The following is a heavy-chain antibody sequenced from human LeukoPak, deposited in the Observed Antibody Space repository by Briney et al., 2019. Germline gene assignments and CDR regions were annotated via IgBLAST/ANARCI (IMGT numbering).Heavy chain of an antibody. CDR2: MNPNSGNT. D-gene: IGHD3-9*01. Sequence: GASVKVSCKASGYTFTSYDINWVRQATGQGLEWMGWMNPNSGNTGYAQKFQGRVTMTRNTSISTAYMELSSLRSEDTAVYYCARSPTASRLGYYYYYYMDVWGKGTTVTISS. CDR3: ARSPTASRLGYYYYYYMDV. J-gene: IGHJ6*03. CDR1: GYTFTSYD. V-gene: IGHV1-8*01.